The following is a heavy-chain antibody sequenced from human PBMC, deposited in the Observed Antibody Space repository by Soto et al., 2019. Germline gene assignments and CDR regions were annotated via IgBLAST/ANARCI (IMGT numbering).Heavy chain of an antibody. J-gene: IGHJ4*02. D-gene: IGHD5-18*01. CDR2: IIPILGIA. CDR1: GGTFSSYT. V-gene: IGHV1-69*08. CDR3: AREDTAAPEY. Sequence: QVQLVQSGAEVKKPGSSVKVSCKASGGTFSSYTISWVRQAPGQGLEWMGRIIPILGIANYAQKFQGRVTITADKSTSKAYMELSSLRSEDTAVYYCAREDTAAPEYWGQGTLVTVSS.